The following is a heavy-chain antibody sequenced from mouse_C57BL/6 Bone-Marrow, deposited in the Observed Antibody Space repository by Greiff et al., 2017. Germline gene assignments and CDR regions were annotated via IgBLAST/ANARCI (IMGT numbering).Heavy chain of an antibody. CDR2: INPNNGGT. J-gene: IGHJ4*01. Sequence: EVQLQQSGPELVKPGASVKISCKASGYTFTDYYMNWVKQSHGKSLEWIGDINPNNGGTSYNQKFKGKATLTVDKSSSTAYMELRSLTYEDSAVXCGARCHYYAMDYWGQGTSVTVSS. CDR1: GYTFTDYY. V-gene: IGHV1-26*01. CDR3: ARCHYYAMDY.